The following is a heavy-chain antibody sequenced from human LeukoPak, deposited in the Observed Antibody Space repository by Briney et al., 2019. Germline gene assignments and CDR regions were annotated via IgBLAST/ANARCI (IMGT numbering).Heavy chain of an antibody. CDR1: GFTFSSYW. CDR3: ARDRYSSSWYFLEYFQH. V-gene: IGHV3-7*01. J-gene: IGHJ1*01. D-gene: IGHD6-13*01. CDR2: IKQDGSEK. Sequence: GGSLRLSCAASGFTFSSYWMSWVRQAPGKGLEWVANIKQDGSEKYYVDSVKGRVTISRDNAKNSLYLQMNSLRAEDTAVYYCARDRYSSSWYFLEYFQHWGQGTLVTVSS.